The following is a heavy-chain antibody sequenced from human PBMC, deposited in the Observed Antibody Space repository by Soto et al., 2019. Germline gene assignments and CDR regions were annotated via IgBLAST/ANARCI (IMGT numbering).Heavy chain of an antibody. J-gene: IGHJ3*02. CDR1: GFTLSSYV. V-gene: IGHV3-33*01. D-gene: IGHD3-16*01. Sequence: QVQVVESGGGVVQPGRSLRLSCTTPGFTLSSYVMHWVRQAPGKGLEWVAVIWYDGSNKYYADSVKGRFIISKDNSQNALYLQMNSLRAEDTAVYYCARGAYLGYSSSSAVDIWGQGTMVTVSS. CDR3: ARGAYLGYSSSSAVDI. CDR2: IWYDGSNK.